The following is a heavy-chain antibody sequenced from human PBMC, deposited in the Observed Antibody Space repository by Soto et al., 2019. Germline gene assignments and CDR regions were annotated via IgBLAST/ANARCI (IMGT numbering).Heavy chain of an antibody. J-gene: IGHJ3*02. CDR3: ARDIVGASGAFDI. CDR2: ISSNGGST. CDR1: GFTFSSYA. V-gene: IGHV3-64*01. D-gene: IGHD1-26*01. Sequence: GGSLRLSCAASGFTFSSYAMHWVRQAPGKGLEYVSAISSNGGSTYYANSVKGRFTISRDNSKNTLYLQMGSLRAEDMAVYYCARDIVGASGAFDIWGQGTMVTVSS.